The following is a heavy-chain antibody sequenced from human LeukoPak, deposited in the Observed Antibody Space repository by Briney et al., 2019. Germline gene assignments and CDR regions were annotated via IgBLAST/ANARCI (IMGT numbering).Heavy chain of an antibody. D-gene: IGHD3-10*01. J-gene: IGHJ5*02. V-gene: IGHV1-8*01. CDR2: MNPNSGNT. CDR1: GYTFTSYD. Sequence: GASVKVSCKASGYTFTSYDINWVRQATGQGLEWMGWMNPNSGNTGYAQKFQGRVTMTRNTSISTAYMELSSLRSDDTAVYYCARDPTPDYYGSEYWFDPWGQGTLVTVSS. CDR3: ARDPTPDYYGSEYWFDP.